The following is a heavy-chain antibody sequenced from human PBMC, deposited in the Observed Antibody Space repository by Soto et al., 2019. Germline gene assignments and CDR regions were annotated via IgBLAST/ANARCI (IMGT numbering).Heavy chain of an antibody. Sequence: QVQLVQSGAEVKKPGSSVKVSCKASGGTFSSYAISWVRQAPGQGLEWMGGIIPISDTTNYAQKFQGRVTITADESTSTACMELSSQRSEDTAVYYCARSQGSSTSLEIYYYYYYGMDGWGQGTTVTVSS. CDR3: ARSQGSSTSLEIYYYYYYGMDG. V-gene: IGHV1-69*01. J-gene: IGHJ6*02. CDR1: GGTFSSYA. CDR2: IIPISDTT. D-gene: IGHD2-2*01.